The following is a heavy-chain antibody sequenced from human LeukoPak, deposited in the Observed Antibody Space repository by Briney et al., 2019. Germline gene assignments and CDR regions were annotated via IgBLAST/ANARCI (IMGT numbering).Heavy chain of an antibody. CDR3: TRDRLYYYDSENYYSDY. D-gene: IGHD3-10*01. CDR1: GFTFGDYA. CDR2: IKSNAYGGTR. J-gene: IGHJ4*02. V-gene: IGHV3-49*03. Sequence: PGRSLRLSCTASGFTFGDYAMSWFRQAPGKGLEWLGFIKSNAYGGTREYAASVKGRLSISRDDSKSSAYLQMNSLKTEDTAVYYCTRDRLYYYDSENYYSDYWGQGTLVTVSS.